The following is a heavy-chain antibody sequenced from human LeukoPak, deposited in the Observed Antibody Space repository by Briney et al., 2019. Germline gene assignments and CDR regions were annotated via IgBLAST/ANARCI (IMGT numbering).Heavy chain of an antibody. V-gene: IGHV1-2*02. CDR3: ARVRDFWSGAFDP. J-gene: IGHJ5*02. CDR1: GYTFTGYY. CDR2: INPNSGGT. Sequence: GASVKVSCKASGYTFTGYYMHWVRQAPGQGLERMGWINPNSGGTNYAQKFQGRVTMTRDTSISTAYMELSRLRSDDTAVYYCARVRDFWSGAFDPWGQGTLVTVSS. D-gene: IGHD3-3*01.